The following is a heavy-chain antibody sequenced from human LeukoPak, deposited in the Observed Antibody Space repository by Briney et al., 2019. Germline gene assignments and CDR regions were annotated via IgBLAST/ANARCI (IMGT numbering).Heavy chain of an antibody. CDR1: GFSFSSYH. J-gene: IGHJ6*03. CDR3: ARDPYFGELSPYLYYYYMDV. Sequence: GGSLRLSCAPSGFSFSSYHMNWVRQAPGKGVGWVSSITSSSSYIYYADSVRRRFTISRDNAKNSLYLQMNSRRAEDTAVYYCARDPYFGELSPYLYYYYMDVWGKGTTVTISS. D-gene: IGHD3-10*01. CDR2: ITSSSSYI. V-gene: IGHV3-21*01.